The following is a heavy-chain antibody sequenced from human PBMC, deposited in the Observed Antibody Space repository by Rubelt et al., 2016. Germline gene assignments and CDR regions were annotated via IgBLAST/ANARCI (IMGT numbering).Heavy chain of an antibody. D-gene: IGHD3-10*01. CDR1: GGSFSGYY. CDR2: IYYSGST. V-gene: IGHV4-34*01. Sequence: QVQLQQWGAGLLKPSETLSLTCAVYGGSFSGYYWGWIRQPPGKGLEWIGSIYYSGSTYYNPSLKGRVNISVDTAKNQFSLKLSSVTAADTAVYYCARLYVLWFGESDAFDIWGQGTMVTVSS. CDR3: ARLYVLWFGESDAFDI. J-gene: IGHJ3*02.